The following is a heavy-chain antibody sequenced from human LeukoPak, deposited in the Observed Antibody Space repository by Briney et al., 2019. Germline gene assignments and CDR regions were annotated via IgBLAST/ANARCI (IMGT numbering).Heavy chain of an antibody. CDR1: GFTFSSYW. CDR2: IKQDGSEK. CDR3: ARDGPDFWSGYYWEV. Sequence: GGSLRLSCAASGFTFSSYWMSWVRQAPGKGLEWVVNIKQDGSEKYYVDSVKGRFTISRDNAKNSLYLQMNSLRAEDTAVYYCARDGPDFWSGYYWEVWGQGTLVTVSS. V-gene: IGHV3-7*01. D-gene: IGHD3-3*01. J-gene: IGHJ4*02.